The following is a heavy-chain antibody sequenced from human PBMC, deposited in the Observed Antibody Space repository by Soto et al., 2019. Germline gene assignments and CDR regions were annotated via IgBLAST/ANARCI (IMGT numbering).Heavy chain of an antibody. Sequence: SETLSLTCTVFGGSISSYYWSWIRQPPGKGLEWIGYIYYSGSTNYNPSLKSRVTISVDTSKNQFSLKLSSVTAADTAVYYCARWYGGSLDYWGQGTLVTVSS. CDR3: ARWYGGSLDY. D-gene: IGHD4-17*01. CDR2: IYYSGST. V-gene: IGHV4-59*01. J-gene: IGHJ4*02. CDR1: GGSISSYY.